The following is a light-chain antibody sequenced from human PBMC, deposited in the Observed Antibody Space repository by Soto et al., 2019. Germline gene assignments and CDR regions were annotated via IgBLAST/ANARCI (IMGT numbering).Light chain of an antibody. V-gene: IGKV1-5*03. CDR1: QRVSAW. J-gene: IGKJ1*01. Sequence: DIQMTQSPSTLSASAGDRVTITCRASQRVSAWLAWYQQRPGKAPRLLIYEASTLQSGVPSRFSSGGSGTEFTLTISSLQPEDFATYYCQQYENYPWTFGQGTKVEIK. CDR3: QQYENYPWT. CDR2: EAS.